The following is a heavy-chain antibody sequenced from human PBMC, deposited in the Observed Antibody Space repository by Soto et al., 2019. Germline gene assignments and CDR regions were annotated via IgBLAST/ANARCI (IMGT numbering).Heavy chain of an antibody. Sequence: ASVKVSCKVSGYTLTELSMHWVRQAPGKGLEWMGGFDPEDGETIYAQKFQGRVTMTEDTSTDTAYMELSSLRSEDTAVYYCATNLVTGFIDWFDPWGQGTLVTVSS. CDR2: FDPEDGET. V-gene: IGHV1-24*01. CDR3: ATNLVTGFIDWFDP. J-gene: IGHJ5*02. CDR1: GYTLTELS. D-gene: IGHD5-18*01.